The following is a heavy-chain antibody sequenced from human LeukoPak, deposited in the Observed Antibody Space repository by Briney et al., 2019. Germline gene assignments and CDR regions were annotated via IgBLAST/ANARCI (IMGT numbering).Heavy chain of an antibody. CDR1: GGSISSYY. CDR3: ATLRREATDFDY. Sequence: PSETLSLTCTVSGGSISSYYWSWIRQPPGKGLEWIGYIYYSGSTNYNPSLKSRVTISVDTSKNQFSLKLSSVTAADTAVYYCATLRREATDFDYWGQGTPVTVSS. D-gene: IGHD5-24*01. CDR2: IYYSGST. J-gene: IGHJ4*02. V-gene: IGHV4-59*01.